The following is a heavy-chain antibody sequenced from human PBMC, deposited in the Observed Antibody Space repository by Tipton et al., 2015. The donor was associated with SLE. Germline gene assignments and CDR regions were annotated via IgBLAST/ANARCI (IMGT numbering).Heavy chain of an antibody. Sequence: SLRLSCLASGFTFSTYEMNWVRQSPGRGLEWLSYISSSGKNIYYADSVMGRFTISRDDSRNSLYLQMNSLTDEDTAVYYCANRYPSRYWGQGTLVTVSS. V-gene: IGHV3-48*03. CDR1: GFTFSTYE. CDR2: ISSSGKNI. CDR3: ANRYPSRY. J-gene: IGHJ4*02. D-gene: IGHD1-26*01.